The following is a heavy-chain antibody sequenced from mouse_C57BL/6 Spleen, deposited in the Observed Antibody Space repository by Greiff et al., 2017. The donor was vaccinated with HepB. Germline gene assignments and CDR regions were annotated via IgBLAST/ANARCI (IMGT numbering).Heavy chain of an antibody. D-gene: IGHD1-1*01. J-gene: IGHJ4*01. CDR1: GFSLTSYG. Sequence: VKLVESGPGLVQPSQSLSITCTVSGFSLTSYGVHWVRQSPGKGLEWLGVIWSGGSTDYNAAFISRLSISKDNSKSQVFFKMNSLTADDTAIYYCASSTTVPFYYAMDYWGQGTSVTVSS. V-gene: IGHV2-2*01. CDR3: ASSTTVPFYYAMDY. CDR2: IWSGGST.